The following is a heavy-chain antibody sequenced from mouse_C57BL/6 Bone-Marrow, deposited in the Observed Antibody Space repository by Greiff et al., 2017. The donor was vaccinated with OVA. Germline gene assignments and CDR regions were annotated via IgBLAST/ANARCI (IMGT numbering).Heavy chain of an antibody. CDR3: ARAKVYDGYHGGYFDV. CDR2: IYPRSGNT. CDR1: GYTFTSYG. Sequence: QVQLKQSGAELARPGASVKLSCKASGYTFTSYGISWVKQRTGQGLEWIGEIYPRSGNTYYNEKFKGKATLTADKSSSTAYMELRSLTSEDSAVYFCARAKVYDGYHGGYFDVWGTGTTVTVSS. D-gene: IGHD2-3*01. V-gene: IGHV1-81*01. J-gene: IGHJ1*03.